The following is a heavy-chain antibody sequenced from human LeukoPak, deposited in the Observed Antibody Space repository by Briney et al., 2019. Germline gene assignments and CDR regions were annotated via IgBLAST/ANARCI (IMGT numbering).Heavy chain of an antibody. CDR2: IYTDGNT. CDR1: GFTVSSNY. Sequence: GGSLRLSCAASGFTVSSNYMTWVRQAPGQGLEWVSVIYTDGNTYYADSVKGRFTISRDNAKNSLYLQMNSLRAEDTAVYYCARASDSSGYRYFDYWGQGTLVTVSS. D-gene: IGHD3-22*01. V-gene: IGHV3-66*01. J-gene: IGHJ4*02. CDR3: ARASDSSGYRYFDY.